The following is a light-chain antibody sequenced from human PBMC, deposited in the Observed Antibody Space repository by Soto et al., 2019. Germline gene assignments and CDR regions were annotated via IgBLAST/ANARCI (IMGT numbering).Light chain of an antibody. CDR3: QPYGSSRFI. Sequence: EIVLTQSPGTLSLSPGERATLSCRASQSVSSSYLAWYQQKPGQAPRLLIYGASSRATGVPDRFSGSGSGTDFTLTISRLEPADFAVYYCQPYGSSRFIFGPGTKVHIK. V-gene: IGKV3-20*01. CDR2: GAS. J-gene: IGKJ3*01. CDR1: QSVSSSY.